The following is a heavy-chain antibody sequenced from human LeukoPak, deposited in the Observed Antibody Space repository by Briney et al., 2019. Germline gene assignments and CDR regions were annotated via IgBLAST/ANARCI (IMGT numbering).Heavy chain of an antibody. V-gene: IGHV1-8*01. CDR3: ARGSKIPNWFDP. J-gene: IGHJ5*02. Sequence: ASVKVSCKASGYTFTSYDINWVRQATGQGLEWMGWMNPNSGNTGYAQKFQGRVTMTRNTSISTAYMELSSLRSEGTAVYCCARGSKIPNWFDPWGQGTLVTVSS. D-gene: IGHD2-21*01. CDR1: GYTFTSYD. CDR2: MNPNSGNT.